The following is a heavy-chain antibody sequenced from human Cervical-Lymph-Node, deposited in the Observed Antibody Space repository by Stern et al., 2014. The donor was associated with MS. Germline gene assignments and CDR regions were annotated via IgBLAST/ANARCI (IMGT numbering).Heavy chain of an antibody. CDR2: IIPVVGTP. CDR3: ASAHPATRRGYKGMNV. Sequence: VQLVESGSEVRKPGSSVNVTCKAYGGTFRNFAVNWVRQAPGQGLEWVGGIIPVVGTPTYSQKFQDRVTIFSDESTNTVYVELSSLTTDDTATYFCASAHPATRRGYKGMNVWGQGTTIAVSS. V-gene: IGHV1-69*01. D-gene: IGHD2-2*01. CDR1: GGTFRNFA. J-gene: IGHJ6*02.